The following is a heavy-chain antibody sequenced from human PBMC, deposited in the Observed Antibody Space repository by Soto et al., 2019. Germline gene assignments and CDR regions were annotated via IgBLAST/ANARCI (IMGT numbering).Heavy chain of an antibody. J-gene: IGHJ4*02. Sequence: SLRLSCTASGFTFGHYAISWFRHAPEKGLDRAGFIRRKAYGGTTEYAASVKGRFTISRDDSKSIAYLQMNSLKTEDTAVYYCTRVYSGYVFFMWPFDYRGQGTLVTVSS. V-gene: IGHV3-49*03. CDR3: TRVYSGYVFFMWPFDY. CDR1: GFTFGHYA. CDR2: IRRKAYGGTT. D-gene: IGHD5-12*01.